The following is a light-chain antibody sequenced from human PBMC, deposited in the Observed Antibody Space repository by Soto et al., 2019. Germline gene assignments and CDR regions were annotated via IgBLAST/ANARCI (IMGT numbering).Light chain of an antibody. V-gene: IGLV2-14*01. Sequence: QSPLTQPASVSGSPGQSITISCTGTSSDVGGYNYVSWYQQHPGKAPKLMIYDVSNRHSGVSNRFSGSKSGNTASLTISGLQAEDEADYYCSSYTSSDVVFGGGTKLTVL. CDR1: SSDVGGYNY. J-gene: IGLJ2*01. CDR3: SSYTSSDVV. CDR2: DVS.